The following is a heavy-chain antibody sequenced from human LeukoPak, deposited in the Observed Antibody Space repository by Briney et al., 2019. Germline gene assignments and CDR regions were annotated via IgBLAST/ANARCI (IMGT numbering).Heavy chain of an antibody. D-gene: IGHD2-2*01. Sequence: PSETLSLTCTVSGGSISSYYWSWIRQPPGKGLEWIGYIYYSGSTNCNPSLKSRVTISVDTSKNQFSLKLSSVTAADTAVYYCARVHCSSTSCYGDYYYYMDVWGKGTTVTISS. J-gene: IGHJ6*03. V-gene: IGHV4-59*01. CDR3: ARVHCSSTSCYGDYYYYMDV. CDR1: GGSISSYY. CDR2: IYYSGST.